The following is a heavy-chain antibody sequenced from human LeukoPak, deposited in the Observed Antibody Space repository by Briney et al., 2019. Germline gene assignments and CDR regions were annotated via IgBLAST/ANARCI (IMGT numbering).Heavy chain of an antibody. CDR2: ISSGSEII. Sequence: GGSLRLSCAASGFTFSSYEMNWVRQAPGKGLEWVSFISSGSEIIYYADSVKGRFTVSRDNAKNSLYLQMNSLRDEDTAVYYCARNPAGIGDYLGQGTLVTVSS. D-gene: IGHD1-26*01. V-gene: IGHV3-48*02. CDR1: GFTFSSYE. J-gene: IGHJ4*02. CDR3: ARNPAGIGDY.